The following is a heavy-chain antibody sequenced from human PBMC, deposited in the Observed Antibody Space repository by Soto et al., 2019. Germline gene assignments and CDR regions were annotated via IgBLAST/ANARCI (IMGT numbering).Heavy chain of an antibody. J-gene: IGHJ4*02. CDR3: AHRRLETGITVNTGFDY. V-gene: IGHV2-5*02. Sequence: SGPTLVNPTHTLTLTCTFSGVSFKTPGVGVGWLRQTPGKAPEWLALIYWDYGAPYNPSLDHRLFISRDTSKNQVFLRMTNMEHLETATYYCAHRRLETGITVNTGFDYWGQGIQVTVSS. CDR1: GVSFKTPGVG. D-gene: IGHD4-17*01. CDR2: IYWDYGA.